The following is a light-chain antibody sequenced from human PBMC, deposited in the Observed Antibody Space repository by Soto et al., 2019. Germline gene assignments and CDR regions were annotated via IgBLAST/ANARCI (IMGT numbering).Light chain of an antibody. CDR3: QHYGTSAL. Sequence: EIVLTQSPGTLSLSPGERATLSCRASQSVSSSYLAWYQQKPGQAPRLLIYDTSDRATGIPDRFSASGSGPDFTLTISRLEPEDFAVYYCQHYGTSALFGPGTKVDIK. CDR1: QSVSSSY. J-gene: IGKJ3*01. CDR2: DTS. V-gene: IGKV3-20*01.